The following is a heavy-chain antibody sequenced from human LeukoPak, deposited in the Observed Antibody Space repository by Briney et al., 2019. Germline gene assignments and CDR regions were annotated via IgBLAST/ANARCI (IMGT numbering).Heavy chain of an antibody. CDR1: GGTFSSYA. CDR2: IIPIFGIA. J-gene: IGHJ6*02. CDR3: ARVQGYDFWSGYGMDV. D-gene: IGHD3-3*01. Sequence: ASVKVSCKASGGTFSSYAISWVRQAPGQGLEWMGRIIPIFGIANYAKKFQGRVTITADKSTSTAYMELSSLRSEDTAVYYCARVQGYDFWSGYGMDVWGQGTTVTVSS. V-gene: IGHV1-69*04.